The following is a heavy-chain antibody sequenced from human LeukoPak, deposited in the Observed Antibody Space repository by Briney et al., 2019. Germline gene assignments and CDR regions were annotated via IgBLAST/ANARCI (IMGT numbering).Heavy chain of an antibody. Sequence: PGGSLRLSCAASGFTFGSYEMNWVRQAPGKGLEWVSYISSSGSTIYYADSVRGRFTISRDNAKNSLYLQMNSLRAEDTAVYYCARAMDYYGSGSINDYWGQGTLVTVSS. V-gene: IGHV3-48*03. D-gene: IGHD3-10*01. CDR2: ISSSGSTI. J-gene: IGHJ4*02. CDR3: ARAMDYYGSGSINDY. CDR1: GFTFGSYE.